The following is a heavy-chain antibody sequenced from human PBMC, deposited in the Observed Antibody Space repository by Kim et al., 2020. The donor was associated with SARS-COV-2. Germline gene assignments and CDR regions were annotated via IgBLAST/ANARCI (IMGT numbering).Heavy chain of an antibody. D-gene: IGHD6-19*01. J-gene: IGHJ4*02. V-gene: IGHV3-43*01. CDR3: AKIAGYSSGWSPYFDY. Sequence: VKGRFTISRDNSKNSLYLQMNSLRTEDTALYYCAKIAGYSSGWSPYFDYWGQGTLVTVSS.